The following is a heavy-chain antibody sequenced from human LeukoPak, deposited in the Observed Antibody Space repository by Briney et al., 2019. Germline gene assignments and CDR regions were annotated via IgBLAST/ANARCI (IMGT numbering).Heavy chain of an antibody. Sequence: LPGGSLRLSWAASGFTFSTYAMSWLRQAPGKGREWVSSIRGGGDTTYDADSLKGRFTISRDNSKNTVYLQMNNLRAEDTAIYYCARCRGLLDPFDYWGQGALVTVSS. CDR1: GFTFSTYA. V-gene: IGHV3-23*01. CDR2: IRGGGDTT. J-gene: IGHJ4*02. D-gene: IGHD3-10*01. CDR3: ARCRGLLDPFDY.